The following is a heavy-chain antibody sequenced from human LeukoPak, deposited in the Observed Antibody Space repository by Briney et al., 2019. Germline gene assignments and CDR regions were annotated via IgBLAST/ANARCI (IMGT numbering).Heavy chain of an antibody. J-gene: IGHJ5*02. CDR1: GGSISTYY. CDR3: ARAWVWFDP. Sequence: SETLSLTCTVSGGSISTYYWNWIRQPPGKGLEWIGNIYYSGSTNYNPSLKSRVTISVDTSKNQFSLKLSSVTAADTAVYYCARAWVWFDPWGQGTLVTVSS. CDR2: IYYSGST. V-gene: IGHV4-59*12.